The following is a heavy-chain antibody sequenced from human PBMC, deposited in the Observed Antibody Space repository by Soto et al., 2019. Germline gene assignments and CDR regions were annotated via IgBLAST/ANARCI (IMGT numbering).Heavy chain of an antibody. CDR3: ARMGYSSGWYWSWFDP. CDR2: IYFSEST. D-gene: IGHD6-19*01. V-gene: IGHV4-28*01. J-gene: IGHJ5*02. Sequence: QVQLQESGPGLVKPSDTLSLTCAVSGYSISSSNWWGWIRQPPGKGLEWIGNIYFSESTHYNPSLKSRVTMSVDLSKNQFSLRLSSVTAVDTAVYYFARMGYSSGWYWSWFDPWGQGTLVTVSP. CDR1: GYSISSSNW.